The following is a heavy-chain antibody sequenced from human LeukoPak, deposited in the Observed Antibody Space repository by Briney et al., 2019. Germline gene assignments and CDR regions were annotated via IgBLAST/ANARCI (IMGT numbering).Heavy chain of an antibody. CDR1: GGSISSGSYY. CDR3: ARGGNYWPQWWFDP. CDR2: IYYTGST. J-gene: IGHJ5*02. Sequence: SETLSLTCTVSGGSISSGSYYWSWIRQPAGKGLEWIGYIYYTGSTSYNPSLKSRVTMSLDASKNQFSLELNSVTPADTAVYYCARGGNYWPQWWFDPWGRGTLVSVSS. V-gene: IGHV4-61*10. D-gene: IGHD1-26*01.